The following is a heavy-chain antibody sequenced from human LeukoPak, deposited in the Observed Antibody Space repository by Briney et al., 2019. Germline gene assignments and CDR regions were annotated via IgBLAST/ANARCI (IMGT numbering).Heavy chain of an antibody. V-gene: IGHV4-39*01. D-gene: IGHD3-22*01. CDR1: GVSISSGGDY. CDR2: IYYSGST. CDR3: ARHYDSSGYYSVD. Sequence: SETLSLTCTISGVSISSGGDYWGWIRQPPGKGLEWIGSIYYSGSTYYNPSLKSRVTISVDTSKNQFSLKLSSVTAADTAVYYCARHYDSSGYYSVDWGQGTLVTVSS. J-gene: IGHJ4*02.